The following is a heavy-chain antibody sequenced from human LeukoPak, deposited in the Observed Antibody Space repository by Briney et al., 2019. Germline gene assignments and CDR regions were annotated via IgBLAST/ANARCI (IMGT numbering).Heavy chain of an antibody. V-gene: IGHV3-30*04. Sequence: PGGSLRLSCVASGFTFTGHSMHWVRQAPGKGLEWVAVLAYDEKTMFYADSLKGRFTVSRDTSKNTPYLQMNSLRVEDTAVYYCVCLGLGGLSLDWGQGTLVTVSS. CDR3: VCLGLGGLSLD. CDR1: GFTFTGHS. CDR2: LAYDEKTM. J-gene: IGHJ4*02. D-gene: IGHD3-16*01.